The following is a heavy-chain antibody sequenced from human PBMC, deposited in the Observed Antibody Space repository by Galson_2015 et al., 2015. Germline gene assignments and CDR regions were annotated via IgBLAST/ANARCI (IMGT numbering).Heavy chain of an antibody. V-gene: IGHV5-51*01. D-gene: IGHD6-13*01. CDR3: ARVSAAVAGSYYFDY. J-gene: IGHJ4*02. Sequence: WVRQAPGQGLEWMGIIYPGDSDTRYSPSFQGQVTISADKSISTAYLQWSSLKASDTAMYYCARVSAAVAGSYYFDYWGQGTLVTVSS. CDR2: IYPGDSDT.